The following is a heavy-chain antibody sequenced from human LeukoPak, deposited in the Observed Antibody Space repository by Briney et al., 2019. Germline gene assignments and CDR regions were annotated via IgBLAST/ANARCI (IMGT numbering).Heavy chain of an antibody. CDR2: ISGSGGNT. V-gene: IGHV3-23*01. CDR1: GFTFNNYA. CDR3: ARDLGNWGWNDS. J-gene: IGHJ4*02. D-gene: IGHD7-27*01. Sequence: PGGSLRLSCAASGFTFNNYAMCWVRQAPAKGLEWVSGISGSGGNTYYADSVQGRFTISRENSKNTLYLQMIRLRGEDTAVYYWARDLGNWGWNDSWGQGTLVTVSS.